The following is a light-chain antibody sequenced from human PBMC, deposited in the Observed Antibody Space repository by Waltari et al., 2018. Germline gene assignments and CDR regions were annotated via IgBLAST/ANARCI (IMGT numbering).Light chain of an antibody. CDR2: YVS. Sequence: QSALTQPASVSGSPGQSLTISCPGTRSDIGANNYVSWFQKNPGEAPKLVIFYVSRRPSGVSIRFSGSKSDNTAALTISGLQAEDEADYYCCSFTSRSTLVFGGGTKLSVL. CDR1: RSDIGANNY. V-gene: IGLV2-14*01. CDR3: CSFTSRSTLV. J-gene: IGLJ2*01.